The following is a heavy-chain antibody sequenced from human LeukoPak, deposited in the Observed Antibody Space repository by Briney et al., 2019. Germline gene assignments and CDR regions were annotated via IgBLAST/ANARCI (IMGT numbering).Heavy chain of an antibody. V-gene: IGHV4-34*01. CDR1: GGSFSGYY. Sequence: SETLSLTCAVYGGSFSGYYWGWIRQPPGKGLEWIGNIYYTGDTYYNPSLKSRVTISVDTSNSQFSLKMSSVTAADTAMYYCARHSYISGSQAEYWGQGTLVTVSS. D-gene: IGHD3-10*01. CDR3: ARHSYISGSQAEY. CDR2: IYYTGDT. J-gene: IGHJ4*02.